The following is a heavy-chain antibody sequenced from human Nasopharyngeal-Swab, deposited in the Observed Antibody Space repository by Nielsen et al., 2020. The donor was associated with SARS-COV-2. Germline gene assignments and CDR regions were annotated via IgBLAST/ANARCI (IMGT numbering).Heavy chain of an antibody. CDR3: TRPLYGGIGDDY. Sequence: GVLKISCAASGFTFSGSAMHWVRQASGKGLEWVGRIRSKANSYATAYAASVKGRFTISRDDSKNTAYLQMNSLKTEDTAVYYCTRPLYGGIGDDYWGQGTLVTVSS. J-gene: IGHJ4*02. V-gene: IGHV3-73*01. D-gene: IGHD4-23*01. CDR1: GFTFSGSA. CDR2: IRSKANSYAT.